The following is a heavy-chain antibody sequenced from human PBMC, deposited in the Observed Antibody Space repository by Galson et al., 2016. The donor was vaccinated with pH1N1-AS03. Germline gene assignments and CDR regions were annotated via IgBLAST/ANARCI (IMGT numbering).Heavy chain of an antibody. J-gene: IGHJ5*02. CDR1: GGSFRSYY. D-gene: IGHD4-17*01. CDR2: IYYSGSN. V-gene: IGHV4-59*01. CDR3: ARAENTVTTLGGFDP. Sequence: LSLTCTVSGGSFRSYYWNWIRQPPGKGLEWIGYIYYSGSNNYNPSLKSRVSISVDTSKNQFSLKLNSVTAADTAVYYCARAENTVTTLGGFDPWGQGTLVTVSS.